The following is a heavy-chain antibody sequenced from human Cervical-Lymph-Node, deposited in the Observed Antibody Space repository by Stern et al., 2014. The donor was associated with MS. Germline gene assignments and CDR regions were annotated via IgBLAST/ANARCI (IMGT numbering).Heavy chain of an antibody. CDR3: AANSWVD. V-gene: IGHV1-58*01. CDR1: GFTFTSSA. Sequence: QLLESGPEVKKPGTSVKVSCKASGFTFTSSAVQWVRQARGQRLEWIGWIAVGSGKTNYAQKFQERVTITRDMSTSAAYMELSSLGSEDTAVYYCAANSWVDWGQGTLVSVSA. CDR2: IAVGSGKT. D-gene: IGHD2-21*01. J-gene: IGHJ1*01.